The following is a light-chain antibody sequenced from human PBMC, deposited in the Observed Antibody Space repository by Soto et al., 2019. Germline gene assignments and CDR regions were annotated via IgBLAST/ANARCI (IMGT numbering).Light chain of an antibody. Sequence: QLALTQPASVSGTPGPSITLSCTGTGSDVGGYNYVSWYQQHPGKAPKLMIYDVSNRPSGASNRFSGSQSGDTASLSISGLQSEYEADYFCSSYTSSSIPYVFGTGPKVTVL. J-gene: IGLJ1*01. CDR3: SSYTSSSIPYV. CDR2: DVS. CDR1: GSDVGGYNY. V-gene: IGLV2-14*01.